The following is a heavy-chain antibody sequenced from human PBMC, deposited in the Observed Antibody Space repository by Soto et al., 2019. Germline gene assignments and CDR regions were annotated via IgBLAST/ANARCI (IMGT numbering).Heavy chain of an antibody. V-gene: IGHV3-30-3*01. J-gene: IGHJ5*02. CDR1: GFTFSSYA. CDR3: ARDLEVAVAGA. Sequence: QVQLVESGGGVVQPGRSLRLSCAASGFTFSSYAMHWVRQAPGKGLEWVAVISYDGSNKYYADSVKGRFTISRDNSKNTLYLQMNSLRPEDTAVYYCARDLEVAVAGAWGQGTLVTVSS. D-gene: IGHD6-19*01. CDR2: ISYDGSNK.